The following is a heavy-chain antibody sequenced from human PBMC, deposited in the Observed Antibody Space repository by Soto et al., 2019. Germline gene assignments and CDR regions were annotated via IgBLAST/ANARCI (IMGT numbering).Heavy chain of an antibody. Sequence: GASVKVSCKASGGTFSSYAISWVRQAPGQGLEWMGGIIPIFGTANYAQKFQGRVTITADESTSTAYMELSSLRSEDTAVYYCARLGCEMGGGYDSSGVWGQGTMVTVSS. CDR3: ARLGCEMGGGYDSSGV. V-gene: IGHV1-69*13. D-gene: IGHD3-22*01. CDR2: IIPIFGTA. J-gene: IGHJ3*01. CDR1: GGTFSSYA.